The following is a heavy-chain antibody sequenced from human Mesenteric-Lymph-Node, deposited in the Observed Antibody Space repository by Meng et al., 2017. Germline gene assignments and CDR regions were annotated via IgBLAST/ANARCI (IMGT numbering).Heavy chain of an antibody. J-gene: IGHJ4*02. CDR1: GFTFSLYA. V-gene: IGHV3-23*01. CDR3: ARVSELRGGFDY. D-gene: IGHD3-10*01. CDR2: ISGSGDLI. Sequence: GGSLRLSCGASGFTFSLYAINWVRQAPGKGLEWVSTISGSGDLIYYADSVKGRFTISRDNSRNSVHLQMNSLRVEDTAVYYCARVSELRGGFDYWGQGTLVTVSS.